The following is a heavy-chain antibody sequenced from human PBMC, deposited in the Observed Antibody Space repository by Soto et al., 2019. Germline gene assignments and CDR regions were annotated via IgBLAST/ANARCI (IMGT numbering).Heavy chain of an antibody. Sequence: VQLLESGGGLVQPGGSLRLSCAASGFTFSSYAMSWVRQAPGKGLEWVSAISGSGGSTYYADSVKGRFTISRDNSKNTLYLQMNSLRAEDTAVYYCAKEGSDIVVVVAATPFDYWGQGTLVTVSS. J-gene: IGHJ4*02. CDR3: AKEGSDIVVVVAATPFDY. V-gene: IGHV3-23*01. CDR1: GFTFSSYA. D-gene: IGHD2-15*01. CDR2: ISGSGGST.